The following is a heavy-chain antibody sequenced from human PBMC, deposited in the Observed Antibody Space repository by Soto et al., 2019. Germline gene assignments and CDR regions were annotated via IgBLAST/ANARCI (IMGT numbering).Heavy chain of an antibody. J-gene: IGHJ4*02. CDR3: AKVSKYCSGGYCYSNYFFDY. D-gene: IGHD2-15*01. Sequence: EVQLLESGGGLVQPGGSLRLSCAASGFTFTSNAMSWVRQAPGKGLEWVSAISGSGATTYYADSVKGRFTISRDNSKNTLYLKMHSLRAEDTAVYYCAKVSKYCSGGYCYSNYFFDYWGQGTLVTVSS. CDR1: GFTFTSNA. V-gene: IGHV3-23*01. CDR2: ISGSGATT.